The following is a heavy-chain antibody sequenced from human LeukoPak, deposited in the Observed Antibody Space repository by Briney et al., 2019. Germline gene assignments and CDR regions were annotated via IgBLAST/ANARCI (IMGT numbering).Heavy chain of an antibody. CDR2: ISGSGGST. J-gene: IGHJ5*02. Sequence: PGGSLRLSCAASGFTFSDYYMSWIRQAPGKGLEWVSAISGSGGSTYYADSVKGRFTISRDNSKNTLYLQMNSLRAEDTAVYYCAKDHHPYYDFWSGYYTGDGFDPWGQGTLVTVSS. CDR3: AKDHHPYYDFWSGYYTGDGFDP. D-gene: IGHD3-3*01. V-gene: IGHV3-23*01. CDR1: GFTFSDYY.